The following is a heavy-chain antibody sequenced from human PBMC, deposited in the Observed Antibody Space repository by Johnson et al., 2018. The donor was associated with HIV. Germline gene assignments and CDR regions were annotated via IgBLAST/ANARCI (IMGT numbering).Heavy chain of an antibody. CDR3: TRINYYRGSAFDS. CDR2: ISWNSGSI. D-gene: IGHD3-22*01. CDR1: GFTFDDYA. Sequence: VQLVESGGGLVQPGRSLRLSCAASGFTFDDYAMHWVRQAPGKGLEWVSGISWNSGSIGYAVSVKGRFTISRDNAKNSLYLQMNSLRAEDTAVYYCTRINYYRGSAFDSWGQGTMVTVSS. V-gene: IGHV3-9*01. J-gene: IGHJ3*02.